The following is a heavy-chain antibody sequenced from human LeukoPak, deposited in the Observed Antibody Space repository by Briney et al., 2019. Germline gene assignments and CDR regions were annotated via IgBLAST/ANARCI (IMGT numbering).Heavy chain of an antibody. J-gene: IGHJ4*02. D-gene: IGHD3-3*01. CDR2: IIPIFGTA. V-gene: IGHV1-69*01. CDR1: GGTFSSYA. Sequence: ASVKVSCKASGGTFSSYAISWVRQAPGQGLEWMGGIIPIFGTANYAQKFQGRVTITADESTSTAYMELSSLRSEDTAVYYCARTTSPTIYDFWSGYSTFDYWGQGTLVTVSS. CDR3: ARTTSPTIYDFWSGYSTFDY.